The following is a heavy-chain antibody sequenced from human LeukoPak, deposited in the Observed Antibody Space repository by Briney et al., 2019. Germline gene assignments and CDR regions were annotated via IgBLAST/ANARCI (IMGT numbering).Heavy chain of an antibody. D-gene: IGHD3-22*01. Sequence: GASVKVSCKVSGYTLTELSMHWVRQAPGKGLEWMGGFDPEDGETIYAQKFQGRVTMTEDTSTDTAYMELSSLRSEDTAVYYCATDLFLRYDSSGYPEFDYWGQGTLVTVSS. CDR2: FDPEDGET. J-gene: IGHJ4*02. CDR3: ATDLFLRYDSSGYPEFDY. CDR1: GYTLTELS. V-gene: IGHV1-24*01.